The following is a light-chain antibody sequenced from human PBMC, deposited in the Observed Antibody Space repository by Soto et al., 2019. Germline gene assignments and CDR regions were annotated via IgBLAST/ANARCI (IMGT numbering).Light chain of an antibody. CDR1: QSTNSW. Sequence: DIQMTQSPSTLSASVGDRVTITFRASQSTNSWLAWYQQKPGKAPKVLIYFISRLQSGAPSRFSGCGSGKDFTLTIDSPQPEDTATYYCQQTYSRPVTFGQGTRLEI. CDR3: QQTYSRPVT. CDR2: FIS. J-gene: IGKJ5*01. V-gene: IGKV1-39*01.